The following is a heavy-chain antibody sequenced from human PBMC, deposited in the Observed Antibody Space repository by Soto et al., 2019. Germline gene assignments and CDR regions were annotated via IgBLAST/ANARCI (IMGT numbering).Heavy chain of an antibody. Sequence: SETLSLTCSVSGGSINNYYWSWIRQPPGKGLEWIGYIYSTGRTYYSPSHKSRVTMSVDTSKNQFSLKVNSVTAADTAVYYCARRLVRGVPNWFDRWGQGTLVTVSS. CDR1: GGSINNYY. J-gene: IGHJ5*02. D-gene: IGHD3-10*01. CDR3: ARRLVRGVPNWFDR. CDR2: IYSTGRT. V-gene: IGHV4-59*08.